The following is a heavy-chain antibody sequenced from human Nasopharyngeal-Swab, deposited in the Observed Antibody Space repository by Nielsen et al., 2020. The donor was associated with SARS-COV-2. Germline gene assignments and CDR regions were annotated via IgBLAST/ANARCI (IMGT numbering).Heavy chain of an antibody. CDR1: VFSLHTAAVA. Sequence: SGPTLVTPTHTLTLTCTFSVFSLHTAAVAVRWIRQPPGKSLEWLALIYWDDDKLYSPSLDNRLTITKDTSKNQVVLTMANMDPVDTATYYCAHRRCPNTGCSPPWFAPWGQGTLVTVSS. D-gene: IGHD2-8*01. CDR2: IYWDDDK. V-gene: IGHV2-5*02. J-gene: IGHJ5*02. CDR3: AHRRCPNTGCSPPWFAP.